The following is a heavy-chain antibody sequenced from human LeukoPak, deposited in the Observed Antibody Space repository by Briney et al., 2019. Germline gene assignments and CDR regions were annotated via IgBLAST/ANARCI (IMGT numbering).Heavy chain of an antibody. Sequence: SETLSLTCTVSGGSISSSSYYWGWIRQPPGKGLEWIGSIYYSGSTYYNPSLKSRVTISVDTSNNQFSLKLSSVTAADTAVYYCARRDSLFLFDYWGQGTLVTVSS. CDR2: IYYSGST. D-gene: IGHD3-22*01. V-gene: IGHV4-39*01. J-gene: IGHJ4*02. CDR3: ARRDSLFLFDY. CDR1: GGSISSSSYY.